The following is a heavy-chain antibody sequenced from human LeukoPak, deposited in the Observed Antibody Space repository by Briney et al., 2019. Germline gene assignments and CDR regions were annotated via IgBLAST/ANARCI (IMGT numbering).Heavy chain of an antibody. J-gene: IGHJ4*02. CDR1: GYTFTDHY. CDR2: INTNTGGT. D-gene: IGHD5-24*01. CDR3: ARDLATVDGIAWYYFEN. V-gene: IGHV1-2*02. Sequence: EASVKVFCKASGYTFTDHYIHWVRQAPGQGFEWTGWINTNTGGTDYAQKFQDRIAISTYTSITTVYMELSRLKSDDTALYYCARDLATVDGIAWYYFENWGQGTLVTVS.